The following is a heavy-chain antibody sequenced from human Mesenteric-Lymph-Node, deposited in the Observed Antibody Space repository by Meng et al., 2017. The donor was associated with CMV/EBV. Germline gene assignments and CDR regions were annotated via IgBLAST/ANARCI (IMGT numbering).Heavy chain of an antibody. J-gene: IGHJ4*02. CDR1: GFTFSRYG. Sequence: GGSLRLSCAASGFTFSRYGMHWVRQAPGKGLEWVAVISYDGSNKYYADSVKGRFTISRDNSKNTLYLQMNSLRAEDTAVYYCASVLTPGREGEGRDEGGQGTRGTVSS. D-gene: IGHD3-10*01. CDR3: ASVLTPGREGEGRDE. V-gene: IGHV3-30*03. CDR2: ISYDGSNK.